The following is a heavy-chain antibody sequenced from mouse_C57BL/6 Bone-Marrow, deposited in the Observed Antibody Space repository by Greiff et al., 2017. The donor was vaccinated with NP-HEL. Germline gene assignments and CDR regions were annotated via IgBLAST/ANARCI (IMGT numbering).Heavy chain of an antibody. V-gene: IGHV6-3*01. CDR3: SYYSNSYAMDY. J-gene: IGHJ4*01. D-gene: IGHD2-5*01. CDR1: GFTFSNYW. Sequence: DVKLQESGGGLVQPGGSMKLSCVASGFTFSNYWMNWVRQSPEKGLEWVAQIRLKSDNYATHYAESVKGRFTISRDDSKSSVYLQMNNLRAEDTGIYYCSYYSNSYAMDYWGQGTSVTVSS. CDR2: IRLKSDNYAT.